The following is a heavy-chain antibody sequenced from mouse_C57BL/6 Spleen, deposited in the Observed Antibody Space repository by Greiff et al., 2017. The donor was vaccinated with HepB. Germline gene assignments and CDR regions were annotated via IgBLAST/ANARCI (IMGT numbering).Heavy chain of an antibody. CDR1: GYTFTDYY. D-gene: IGHD2-2*01. V-gene: IGHV1-26*01. Sequence: EVQLQQSGPELVKPGASVKISCKASGYTFTDYYMNWVKQSHGKSLEWIGDINPNNGGTSYNQKYKGKATLTVDKSSSTAYMELRSLTSEDSAVYYCARRGLYYGYDVVFDYWGQGTTLTVSS. CDR2: INPNNGGT. CDR3: ARRGLYYGYDVVFDY. J-gene: IGHJ2*01.